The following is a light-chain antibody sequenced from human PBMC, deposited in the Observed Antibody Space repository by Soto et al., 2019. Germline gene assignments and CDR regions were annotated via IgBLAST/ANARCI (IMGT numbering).Light chain of an antibody. CDR3: QQYGSSPWT. CDR2: GAS. V-gene: IGKV3-20*01. J-gene: IGKJ1*01. CDR1: QSVSSSY. Sequence: EIVLTQSPGTLSLSPGERATLSCRASQSVSSSYLAWYQQKPGQAPRLLIYGASSRATGIPDRFSGSGSGTDFTLTISRLEPADFAVYYCQQYGSSPWTFGQGTQVAIQ.